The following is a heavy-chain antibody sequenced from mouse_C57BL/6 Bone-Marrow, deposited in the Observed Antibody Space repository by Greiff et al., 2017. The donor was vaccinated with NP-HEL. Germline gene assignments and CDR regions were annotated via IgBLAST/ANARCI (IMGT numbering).Heavy chain of an antibody. CDR1: GFSLTSYG. V-gene: IGHV2-3*01. J-gene: IGHJ3*01. CDR2: IWGDGST. CDR3: AKMWYYGSSSRFAY. Sequence: VQGVESGPGLVAPSQSLSITCTVSGFSLTSYGVSWVRQPPGKGLEWLGVIWGDGSTNYHSALISRLSISKDNSKSQVFLKLNSLQTDYTATYYCAKMWYYGSSSRFAYWGQGTLVTVSA. D-gene: IGHD1-1*01.